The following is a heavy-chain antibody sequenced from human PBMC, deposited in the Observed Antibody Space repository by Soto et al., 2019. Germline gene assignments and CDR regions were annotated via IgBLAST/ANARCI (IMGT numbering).Heavy chain of an antibody. D-gene: IGHD2-2*01. CDR3: ASPSTYCSSTSCFLNYYYYYMDV. CDR2: IIPIFGTA. V-gene: IGHV1-69*13. Sequence: ASVKVSCKASGGTFSSYAISWVRQAPGQGLEWMGGIIPIFGTANYAQKFQGRVTITADESTSTAYMELSSLRSEDTAVYYCASPSTYCSSTSCFLNYYYYYMDVWGKGTTVTVSS. J-gene: IGHJ6*03. CDR1: GGTFSSYA.